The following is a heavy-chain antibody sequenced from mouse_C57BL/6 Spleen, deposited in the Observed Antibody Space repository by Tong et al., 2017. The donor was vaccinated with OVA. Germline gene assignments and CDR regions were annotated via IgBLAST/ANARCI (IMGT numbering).Heavy chain of an antibody. CDR3: ARPLITTVVNYFDY. V-gene: IGHV5-6*01. CDR2: ISDGGSYT. J-gene: IGHJ2*01. D-gene: IGHD1-1*01. Sequence: EVQLQESGGGLVKPGGSLKLSCAASGFTFSSYAMSWVRQTPEKRLEWVATISDGGSYTYYPDSVKGRFTISRDNAKNTLYLQMSSLKSEDTAMYYCARPLITTVVNYFDYWGQGTTLTVSS. CDR1: GFTFSSYA.